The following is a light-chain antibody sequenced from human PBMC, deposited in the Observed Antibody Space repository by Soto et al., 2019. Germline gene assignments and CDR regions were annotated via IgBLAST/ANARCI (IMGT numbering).Light chain of an antibody. Sequence: DAQMTQSPSSLSSSVGDSVTITCRASQSIGTYLAWYQHKPGKAPKLLIYAASSLQSGVPSRFSGSGSGTDFTITISSLQPEDFATYYCQESHRTFGQGTKLEIK. CDR3: QESHRT. V-gene: IGKV1-39*01. CDR1: QSIGTY. CDR2: AAS. J-gene: IGKJ2*01.